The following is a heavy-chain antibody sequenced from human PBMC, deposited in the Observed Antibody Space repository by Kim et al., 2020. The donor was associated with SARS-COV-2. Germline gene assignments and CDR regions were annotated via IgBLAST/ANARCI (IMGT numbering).Heavy chain of an antibody. D-gene: IGHD3-10*01. Sequence: GGSLRLSCAASGFTFSSYWMHWVRQAPGKGLVWVSRINSDGSSTSYADSVKGRFTISRDNAKNTLYLQMNSLRAEDTAVYYCARVWFGKLLSHEYYFDYWGQETLVTVSS. CDR1: GFTFSSYW. V-gene: IGHV3-74*01. CDR3: ARVWFGKLLSHEYYFDY. J-gene: IGHJ4*02. CDR2: INSDGSST.